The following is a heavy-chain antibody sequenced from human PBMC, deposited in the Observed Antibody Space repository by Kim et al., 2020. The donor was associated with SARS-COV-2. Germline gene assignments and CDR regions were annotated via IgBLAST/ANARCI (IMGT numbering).Heavy chain of an antibody. CDR2: IWYDGSNK. D-gene: IGHD3-10*01. CDR1: GFTFSSYA. V-gene: IGHV3-33*06. CDR3: AKDRGSRGYYFDY. Sequence: GGSLRLSCAASGFTFSSYAMHWVRQAPGKGLEWVAVIWYDGSNKYYADSVKGRFTISRDNSKNTLYLQMNSLRAEDTAVYYCAKDRGSRGYYFDYWGQGTLVTVSS. J-gene: IGHJ4*02.